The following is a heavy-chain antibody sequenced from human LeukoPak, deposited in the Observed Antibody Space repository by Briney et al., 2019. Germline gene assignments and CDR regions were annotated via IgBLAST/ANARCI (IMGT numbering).Heavy chain of an antibody. V-gene: IGHV3-73*01. CDR1: GFTFSSYS. J-gene: IGHJ6*03. Sequence: PGGSLRLSCAASGFTFSSYSMNWVRQASGRGLEWVGRIRSKANSYATAYAASVKGRFTISRDDSKNTAYLQMNSLKTEDTAVYYCAKGSGWLNYYYMDVWGKGTTVTVSS. CDR3: AKGSGWLNYYYMDV. CDR2: IRSKANSYAT. D-gene: IGHD6-19*01.